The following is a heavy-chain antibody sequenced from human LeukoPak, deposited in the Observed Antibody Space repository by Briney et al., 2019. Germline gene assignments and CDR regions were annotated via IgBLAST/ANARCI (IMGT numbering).Heavy chain of an antibody. D-gene: IGHD3-10*01. J-gene: IGHJ4*02. Sequence: KPSETLSLTCTVSGGSISSSSYFWAWIRQPPGKGLEWIGSIYYSGSTYYNPSLNSRVTISVDTSKNQFSLKLGSVTAADTAVYYCARGFYGSGSHIAGYDYWGQGTLVTVSS. V-gene: IGHV4-39*07. CDR1: GGSISSSSYF. CDR3: ARGFYGSGSHIAGYDY. CDR2: IYYSGST.